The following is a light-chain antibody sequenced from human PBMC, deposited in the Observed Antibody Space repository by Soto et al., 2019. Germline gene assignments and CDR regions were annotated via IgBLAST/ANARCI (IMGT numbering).Light chain of an antibody. V-gene: IGLV2-8*01. CDR3: SSFAGSNNFPYV. J-gene: IGLJ1*01. CDR2: EIN. CDR1: SIDVGAYDY. Sequence: SVLTQPPSASGSPGQSVTISCTGTSIDVGAYDYVSWYQQHPGKAPKLMIYEINKRPSGVPDRFSGSKSGNTASLTVSGLQAEDEADYYCSSFAGSNNFPYVFGTGTKVTVL.